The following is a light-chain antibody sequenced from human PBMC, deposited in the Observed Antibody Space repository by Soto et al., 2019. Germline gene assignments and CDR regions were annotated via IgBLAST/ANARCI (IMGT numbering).Light chain of an antibody. CDR1: QSVSSN. J-gene: IGKJ4*01. CDR2: GAS. CDR3: HQYNYWPRT. Sequence: EIVMTQSQATLSVSPGERATLSCRASQSVSSNLAWYQQKRGQAPRLLIYGASNRATGIPARFSGSGSGTEFTLTISSLQAEDFAIYSCHQYNYWPRTCGGGTNVEI. V-gene: IGKV3-15*01.